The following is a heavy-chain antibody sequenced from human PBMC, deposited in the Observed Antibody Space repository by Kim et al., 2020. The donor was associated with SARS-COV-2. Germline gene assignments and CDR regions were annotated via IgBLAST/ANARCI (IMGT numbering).Heavy chain of an antibody. CDR1: GGSISSSSYY. CDR2: IYYSGST. CDR3: ARLLITIDKAHRQAQMGAFDI. V-gene: IGHV4-39*01. Sequence: SETLSLTCTVSGGSISSSSYYWGWIRQPPGKGLEWIGSIYYSGSTYYNPSLKSRVTISVDTSKNQFSLKLSSVTAADTAVYYCARLLITIDKAHRQAQMGAFDIWGQGTMVTVSS. D-gene: IGHD2-21*01. J-gene: IGHJ3*02.